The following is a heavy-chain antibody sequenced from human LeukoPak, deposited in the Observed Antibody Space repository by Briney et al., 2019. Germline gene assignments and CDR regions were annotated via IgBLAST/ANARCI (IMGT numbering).Heavy chain of an antibody. Sequence: GGSLRLSCAASRFTFSNYVMSWVRQAPGKGLEWVSAISGSGSLTFYADSVKGRFTISRDNSKNTVYLQMNSLRAEDTAVYYCARGSTYSSGWYTGFDYWGQGTLVTVSS. J-gene: IGHJ4*02. CDR2: ISGSGSLT. D-gene: IGHD6-19*01. CDR1: RFTFSNYV. V-gene: IGHV3-23*01. CDR3: ARGSTYSSGWYTGFDY.